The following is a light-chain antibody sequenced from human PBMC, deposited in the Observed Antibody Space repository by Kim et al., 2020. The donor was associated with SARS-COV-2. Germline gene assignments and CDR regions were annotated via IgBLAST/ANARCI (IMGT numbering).Light chain of an antibody. Sequence: ASVKGTCTLSSGHSNNAIAWHQQQAGKDARHLLKVNSDGSHSKGDGIPNHFSGASSGAKLYLTVSRLQSWDEADYYCQAWGTGIWVFGGGTRLTVL. V-gene: IGLV4-69*01. CDR2: VNSDGSH. CDR3: QAWGTGIWV. J-gene: IGLJ3*02. CDR1: SGHSNNA.